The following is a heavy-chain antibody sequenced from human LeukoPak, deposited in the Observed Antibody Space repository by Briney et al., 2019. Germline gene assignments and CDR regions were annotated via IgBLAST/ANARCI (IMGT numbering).Heavy chain of an antibody. D-gene: IGHD3-22*01. Sequence: GGSLRLSCAASGFTFSSYAMSWVRQAPGKGLEWVSAISGSGGSTYYADSVKGRFTISRDNSKNTLYLQMNSLRAEDTAVYCCAKDDVYYDCFDYWGQGTLVTVSS. CDR2: ISGSGGST. CDR3: AKDDVYYDCFDY. CDR1: GFTFSSYA. J-gene: IGHJ4*02. V-gene: IGHV3-23*01.